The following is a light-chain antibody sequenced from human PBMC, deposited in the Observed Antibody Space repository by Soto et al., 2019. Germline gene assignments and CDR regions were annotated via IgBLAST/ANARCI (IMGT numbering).Light chain of an antibody. J-gene: IGKJ1*01. Sequence: DIQMTQSPSSLSASVGDRVTITCRASQGISNYLAWYQQKPGKVVNLLIYAASTLQSGVPSRFSGSGSGTEFTLTITSLQPEDVATYYCQKYNSAPWTFGQGTKVEIK. CDR2: AAS. CDR3: QKYNSAPWT. CDR1: QGISNY. V-gene: IGKV1-27*01.